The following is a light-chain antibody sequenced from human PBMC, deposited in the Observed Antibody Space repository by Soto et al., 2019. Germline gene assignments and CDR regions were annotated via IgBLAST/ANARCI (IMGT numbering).Light chain of an antibody. CDR1: SSYVGGYNY. V-gene: IGLV2-14*01. J-gene: IGLJ1*01. CDR3: SSYTRSSTYV. Sequence: SVLTQPSSLSGSPGQSITLSCPGTSSYVGGYNYVSWYRQHPGRAPKLMIYDVSNRPSGVSNRFSGSKSGNTASLTISGLQAEDEADYYCSSYTRSSTYVFGTGTKVTVL. CDR2: DVS.